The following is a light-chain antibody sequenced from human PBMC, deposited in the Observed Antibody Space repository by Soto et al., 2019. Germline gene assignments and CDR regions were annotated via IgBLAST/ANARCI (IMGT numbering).Light chain of an antibody. Sequence: EIVLTQSPATLSLSPGERATLSCRASQSVSTYLAWYQQKPGQVPRLLIYDVSNQATGIPARFSGGGSGTDFTLTLSSLEHEDFAVYYCQQSSRWPLTFGGGTKVEIK. J-gene: IGKJ4*01. V-gene: IGKV3-11*01. CDR3: QQSSRWPLT. CDR2: DVS. CDR1: QSVSTY.